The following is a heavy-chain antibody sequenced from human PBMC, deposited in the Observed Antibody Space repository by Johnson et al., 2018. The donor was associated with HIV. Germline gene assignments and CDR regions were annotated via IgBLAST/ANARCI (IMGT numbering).Heavy chain of an antibody. J-gene: IGHJ3*02. CDR1: GFTFSSYG. CDR3: AKDRTAAGDAFDI. Sequence: QVQLVESGGGVVRPGGSLRLSCAASGFTFSSYGMHWVRQAPGKGLEWVAFIRYDGSNKYYADSVKGRFTISRDNSKNTLYLQRNSLRAEDTAVYYCAKDRTAAGDAFDIWGQGTMVTVSS. V-gene: IGHV3-30*02. D-gene: IGHD6-13*01. CDR2: IRYDGSNK.